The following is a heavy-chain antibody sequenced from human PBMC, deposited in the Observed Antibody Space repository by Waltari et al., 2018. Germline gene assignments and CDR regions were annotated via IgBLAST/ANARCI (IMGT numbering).Heavy chain of an antibody. Sequence: KFQGRVTITRDTSASTAYMELSSLRSEDTAVYYCARDTGYGRWYFDLWGRGTLVTVSS. CDR3: ARDTGYGRWYFDL. V-gene: IGHV1-3*01. D-gene: IGHD5-12*01. J-gene: IGHJ2*01.